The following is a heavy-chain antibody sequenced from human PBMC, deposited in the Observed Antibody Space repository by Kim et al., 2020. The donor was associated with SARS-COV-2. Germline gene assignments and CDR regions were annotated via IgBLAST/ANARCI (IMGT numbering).Heavy chain of an antibody. CDR2: IYYSGST. V-gene: IGHV4-39*01. CDR1: GGSISSNNYF. D-gene: IGHD3-10*01. Sequence: SETLSLTCTVSGGSISSNNYFWGWIRQPPGKGLEWIGNIYYSGSTYYNPSLKSRVTISVDTSKNQFSLKLKFVTAADTAMYYCARHHYVGYYYGSGTFLHFDPWGQGTLVTVSS. J-gene: IGHJ5*02. CDR3: ARHHYVGYYYGSGTFLHFDP.